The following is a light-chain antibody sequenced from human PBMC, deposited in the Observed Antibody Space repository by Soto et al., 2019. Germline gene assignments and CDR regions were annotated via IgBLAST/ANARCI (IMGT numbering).Light chain of an antibody. CDR2: YDS. J-gene: IGLJ7*01. V-gene: IGLV3-21*04. CDR1: NIGSKS. CDR3: QVWDSSSDPAV. Sequence: SYELTQPPSVSVAPGKTARITCGGNNIGSKSVHWYQQKPCQAPVLVIYYDSDRPSGIPERFSGSNSGNTATLTISRVEAGDEADYYCQVWDSSSDPAVFGGGTQLTVL.